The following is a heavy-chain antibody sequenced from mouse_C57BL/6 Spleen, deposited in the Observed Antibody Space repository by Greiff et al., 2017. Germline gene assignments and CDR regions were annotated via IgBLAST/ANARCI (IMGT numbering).Heavy chain of an antibody. J-gene: IGHJ4*01. Sequence: QVQLQQPGAELVRPGSSVKLSCKASGYTFTSYWMHWVKQRPIQGLEWIGNIDPSDSETHYNQKFKDKATLTVDKSSSTAYIQLSSLTSEDSAVYYCASMGEGAMDYWGQGTSVTVSS. D-gene: IGHD1-1*02. CDR3: ASMGEGAMDY. CDR2: IDPSDSET. CDR1: GYTFTSYW. V-gene: IGHV1-52*01.